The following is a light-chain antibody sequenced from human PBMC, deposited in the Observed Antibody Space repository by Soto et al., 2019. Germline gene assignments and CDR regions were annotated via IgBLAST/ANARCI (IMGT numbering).Light chain of an antibody. J-gene: IGKJ2*01. CDR1: QSVSSY. CDR2: DAS. Sequence: EIVLTQSPATLSLSPGERATLSCRASQSVSSYLAWYQQKPGQAPRLLIYDASNRATGIPARFSGSGSGTDFTLTISSLEPEDFAVYYWQQRRDWPPYTFGQGTKLEI. CDR3: QQRRDWPPYT. V-gene: IGKV3-11*01.